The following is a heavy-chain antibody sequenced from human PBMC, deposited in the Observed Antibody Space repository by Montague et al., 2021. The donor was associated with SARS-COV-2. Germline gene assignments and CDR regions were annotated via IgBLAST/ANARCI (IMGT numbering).Heavy chain of an antibody. CDR2: MHFTGKT. J-gene: IGHJ4*02. Sequence: SETLSLTCSVSGDSITNHYWSWIRQPAGKGLEWIGRMHFTGKTNFSPFFSSRLTMSADTSKNQFSLKLTSVTAADTAIYFCARDRFDFGAGRQGTIDFWGQGTMVTVSS. D-gene: IGHD3-10*01. CDR1: GDSITNHY. V-gene: IGHV4-4*07. CDR3: ARDRFDFGAGRQGTIDF.